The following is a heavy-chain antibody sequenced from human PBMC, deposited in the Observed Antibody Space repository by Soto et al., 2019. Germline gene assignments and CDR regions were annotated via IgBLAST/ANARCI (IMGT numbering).Heavy chain of an antibody. V-gene: IGHV3-23*01. J-gene: IGHJ4*02. D-gene: IGHD3-10*01. CDR2: ISGSGGTT. CDR1: GFTFTTRA. Sequence: EVQLLQSGGGLVQPGGSLRLSCAASGFTFTTRAMSWVRQAPGKGLQWVSGISGSGGTTHYADSVKGRLTISRDKSKNMLYLQMNSLRDDDTAVYYCATGTQNFDYWGRGTRVTVSS. CDR3: ATGTQNFDY.